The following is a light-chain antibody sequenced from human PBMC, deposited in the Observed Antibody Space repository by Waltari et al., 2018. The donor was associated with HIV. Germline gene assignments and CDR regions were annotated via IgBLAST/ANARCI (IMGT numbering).Light chain of an antibody. J-gene: IGKJ1*01. CDR3: QQYNTDSRT. CDR1: QSISTW. CDR2: KAS. Sequence: DIQMTQSHSTLSASVGDRVTSTCRASQSISTWLAWYQQKPGRAPNLLIYKASKLEDGVPSRFSGSGSWTEFTLTISSLQPDDRATYYCQQYNTDSRTFGQGTKVAIK. V-gene: IGKV1-5*03.